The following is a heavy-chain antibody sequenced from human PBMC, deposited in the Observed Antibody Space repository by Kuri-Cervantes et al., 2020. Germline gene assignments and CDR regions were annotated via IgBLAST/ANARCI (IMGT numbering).Heavy chain of an antibody. V-gene: IGHV3-66*02. Sequence: GGSLRLSCAASGFTVSINYMSWVRQAPGKGLEWVSVIYSGGSTYYADSVKVRFTISRDNSKNTLYLQMNSLRAEDTAVYYCARDERSRITMVRGVIMAYWGQGTLVTVSS. D-gene: IGHD3-10*01. J-gene: IGHJ4*02. CDR1: GFTVSINY. CDR2: IYSGGST. CDR3: ARDERSRITMVRGVIMAY.